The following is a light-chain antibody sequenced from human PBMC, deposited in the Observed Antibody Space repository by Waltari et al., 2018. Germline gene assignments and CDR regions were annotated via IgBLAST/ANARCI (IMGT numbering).Light chain of an antibody. V-gene: IGKV3-11*01. J-gene: IGKJ2*01. CDR1: QSVSSY. CDR3: QQRSNWPAYT. CDR2: DAS. Sequence: DIVLTQSLAALSLSPGERAPLSCRASQSVSSYLAWYQHRPGQAPRLLIYDASNRATGIPARFSGSGSGTDFTLTISSLEPEDFAVYYCQQRSNWPAYTFGQGTKLEIK.